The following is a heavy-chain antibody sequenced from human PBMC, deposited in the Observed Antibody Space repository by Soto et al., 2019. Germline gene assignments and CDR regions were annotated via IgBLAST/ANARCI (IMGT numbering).Heavy chain of an antibody. CDR1: GYSFTSYW. V-gene: IGHV5-10-1*01. J-gene: IGHJ3*02. CDR2: VDPSDSYT. Sequence: GESLKISCKGSGYSFTSYWISWVRQMPGKGLEWMGRVDPSDSYTNYSPSFQGHVTISADKSISTAYLQWSSLKASDTAMYYCARHHIPYSSSWYEGAAFDIWGQGTMVTVS. D-gene: IGHD6-13*01. CDR3: ARHHIPYSSSWYEGAAFDI.